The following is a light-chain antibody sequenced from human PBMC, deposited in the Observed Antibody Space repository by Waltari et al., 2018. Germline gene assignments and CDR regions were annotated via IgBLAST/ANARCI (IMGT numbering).Light chain of an antibody. J-gene: IGKJ2*01. CDR1: QSSSTY. CDR2: LAS. Sequence: DIQMTQSPSSLSASVGDRVTITCRASQSSSTYLNWYQQIPGKAPKLLIYLASSLQSGAPSRFSGSGSGTDFTLTISSLQPEDFATYYCQHGLIFGRGTRLELK. V-gene: IGKV1-39*01. CDR3: QHGLI.